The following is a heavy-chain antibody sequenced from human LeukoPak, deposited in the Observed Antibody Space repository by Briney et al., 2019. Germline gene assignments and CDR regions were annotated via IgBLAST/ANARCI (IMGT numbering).Heavy chain of an antibody. CDR2: ISSSGSTI. D-gene: IGHD3-22*01. CDR1: GFIFSDYY. CDR3: ARYYSSGYYSNY. V-gene: IGHV3-11*01. Sequence: GGSLRLSCAASGFIFSDYYMSWIRQAPGKGLEWVSYISSSGSTIYYADSVKGRFTISRDNAKNSLYLQMNSLRAEDTAVYYCARYYSSGYYSNYWGQGTLVTVSS. J-gene: IGHJ4*02.